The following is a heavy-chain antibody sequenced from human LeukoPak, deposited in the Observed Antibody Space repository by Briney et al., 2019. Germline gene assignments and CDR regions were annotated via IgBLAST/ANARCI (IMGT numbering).Heavy chain of an antibody. CDR1: GFTFSSYT. CDR2: ISSSSSYI. V-gene: IGHV3-21*01. Sequence: GGSLRLSCAASGFTFSSYTMNWVRQAPGKGLEWVSSISSSSSYIYYADSVKGRFTISRDNAKKSLYLEMNSLRAEDTAVYYCARVEAPHLLYYQLPNYGMDVWGQGTTVTVSS. D-gene: IGHD2-2*01. J-gene: IGHJ6*02. CDR3: ARVEAPHLLYYQLPNYGMDV.